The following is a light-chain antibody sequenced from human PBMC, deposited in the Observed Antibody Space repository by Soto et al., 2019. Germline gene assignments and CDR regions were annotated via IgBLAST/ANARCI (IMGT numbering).Light chain of an antibody. J-gene: IGLJ1*01. V-gene: IGLV2-14*01. CDR3: ISYKTDDTFV. Sequence: QSVLTQPPSVSGSPGQSITVSCTGSTSDIGASNFVSWYQHLPGRAPKVIIFEATNRPSGVSDRFSGSKAGIAASLTISGLQADDEADYFCISYKTDDTFVFGTGTKVTI. CDR1: TSDIGASNF. CDR2: EAT.